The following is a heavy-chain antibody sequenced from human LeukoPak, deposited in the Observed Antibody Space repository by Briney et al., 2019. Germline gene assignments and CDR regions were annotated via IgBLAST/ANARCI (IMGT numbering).Heavy chain of an antibody. D-gene: IGHD6-13*01. J-gene: IGHJ4*02. V-gene: IGHV4-59*01. CDR1: GCSISSYY. CDR3: ARDNSSSLGVFDY. CDR2: IYYSGST. Sequence: PSETLSLTCTVSGCSISSYYWSWIRQPPGKGLEWIGYIYYSGSTNYNPSLKSRVTISVDTSKNQFSLKLSSVTAADTAVYYCARDNSSSLGVFDYWGQGTLVTVSS.